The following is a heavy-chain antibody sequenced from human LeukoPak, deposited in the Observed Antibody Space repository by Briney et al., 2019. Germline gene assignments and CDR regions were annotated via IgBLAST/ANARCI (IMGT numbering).Heavy chain of an antibody. V-gene: IGHV4-59*01. Sequence: SETLSLTCTVSGGSISSYYWGWIRQPPGKGLEWIGYIYYTGSTNNTSLKSRVTISVDPSKNQFSLKLSSVTAADTAVYYCARAGSYGGYFDYWGQGTLVTVSS. CDR3: ARAGSYGGYFDY. CDR2: IYYTGST. CDR1: GGSISSYY. J-gene: IGHJ4*02. D-gene: IGHD1-26*01.